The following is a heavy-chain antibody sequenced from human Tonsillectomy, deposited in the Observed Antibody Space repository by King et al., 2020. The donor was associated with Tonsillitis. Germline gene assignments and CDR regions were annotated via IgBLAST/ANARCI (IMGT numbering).Heavy chain of an antibody. J-gene: IGHJ6*03. CDR1: GASISSGDYY. CDR2: IHYSGST. D-gene: IGHD5-12*01. CDR3: ARVVVGGYASLSYMDV. V-gene: IGHV4-30-4*01. Sequence: VQLQESGPGLVKPSQTLSLTCTVSGASISSGDYYWSWIRQPPGKGLEWIGYIHYSGSTYYNPSLKSRIAISLDTSKDRFSLKMVSVTAADTAVYYCARVVVGGYASLSYMDVWGKGTTVTVSS.